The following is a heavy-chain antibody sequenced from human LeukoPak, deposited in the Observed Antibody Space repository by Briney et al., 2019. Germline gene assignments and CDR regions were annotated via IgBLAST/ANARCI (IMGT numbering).Heavy chain of an antibody. Sequence: SQTLSLTCTVSGGSISSGSYYWSWIRQPAGKGLEWIGRIYYSGSTYYNPSLKSRVTISVDTSKNQFSLRLSSVTAADTAVYYCARHDYGDYGPFDYWGQGTLVTVSS. D-gene: IGHD4-17*01. CDR3: ARHDYGDYGPFDY. CDR2: IYYSGST. CDR1: GGSISSGSYY. J-gene: IGHJ4*02. V-gene: IGHV4-61*02.